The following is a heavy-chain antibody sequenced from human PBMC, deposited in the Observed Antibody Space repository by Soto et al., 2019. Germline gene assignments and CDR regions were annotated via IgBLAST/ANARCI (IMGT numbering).Heavy chain of an antibody. J-gene: IGHJ5*02. CDR3: ARQLDFWSGYYTRSPWFDP. V-gene: IGHV4-39*01. D-gene: IGHD3-3*01. CDR1: GGSISSSSYY. Sequence: PSETLSLTCTVSGGSISSSSYYWGWIRQPPGKGLEWIGSIYYSGSTYYNPSLKSRVTISVDTSKNQFSLKLSSVTAADTAVYYCARQLDFWSGYYTRSPWFDPWGQGTLVTVSS. CDR2: IYYSGST.